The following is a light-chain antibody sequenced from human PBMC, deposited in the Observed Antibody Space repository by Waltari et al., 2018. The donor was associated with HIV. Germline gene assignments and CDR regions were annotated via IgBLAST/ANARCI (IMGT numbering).Light chain of an antibody. V-gene: IGLV1-44*01. CDR1: SSNIGSTI. J-gene: IGLJ3*02. Sequence: QSVLTQPPSASGTPGQRVSISCSGSSSNIGSTIVNWYQQLPGTAPKLLIYSNNQRPSGVPDRCSGSKSCTSASRAMSGLQSEGEADYYCAAWYDSLNAWVFGGGTRLTVL. CDR3: AAWYDSLNAWV. CDR2: SNN.